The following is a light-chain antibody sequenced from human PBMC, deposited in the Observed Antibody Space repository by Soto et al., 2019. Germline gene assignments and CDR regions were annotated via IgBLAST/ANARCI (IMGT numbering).Light chain of an antibody. J-gene: IGLJ1*01. CDR3: CSKAVSYSYG. CDR2: NVS. Sequence: QSPLTQPRSVSGTPGHTVTISCTGTSSDVGGYNYGSWYQQHPGKAPKIISYNVSKQPSGVPDRFSVSKSGNTASLTISGVQAVDEHDCYCCSKAVSYSYGFGCGTKVTV. V-gene: IGLV2-11*01. CDR1: SSDVGGYNY.